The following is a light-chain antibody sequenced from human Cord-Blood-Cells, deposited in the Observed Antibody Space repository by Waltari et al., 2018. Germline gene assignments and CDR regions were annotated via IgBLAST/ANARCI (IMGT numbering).Light chain of an antibody. J-gene: IGLJ3*02. Sequence: SSELTQDPAVSMALGQTVRITCQGDSLRSYYAIWYQQKPGQAPVLVIYGKNNRPSGIPDRFSGSSSGNTASLTISGLQAEDEADYYCSSYTSSSTWVFGGGTKLTVL. V-gene: IGLV3-19*01. CDR3: SSYTSSSTWV. CDR1: SLRSYY. CDR2: GKN.